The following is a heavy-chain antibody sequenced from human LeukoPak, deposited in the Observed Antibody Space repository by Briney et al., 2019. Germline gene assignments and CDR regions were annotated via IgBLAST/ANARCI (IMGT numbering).Heavy chain of an antibody. CDR1: GFPFSSVA. CDR2: ITGSDDKT. V-gene: IGHV3-23*01. Sequence: PGGSLRLSCAASGFPFSSVAMTWVRQAPGKGLEWVSTITGSDDKTYDADSVKGRFTISRDYSKNTVHLQMNNLRPEDTAIYYCAKGPPLYSGYHPDSWGQGTLVTVSS. J-gene: IGHJ4*02. D-gene: IGHD3-22*01. CDR3: AKGPPLYSGYHPDS.